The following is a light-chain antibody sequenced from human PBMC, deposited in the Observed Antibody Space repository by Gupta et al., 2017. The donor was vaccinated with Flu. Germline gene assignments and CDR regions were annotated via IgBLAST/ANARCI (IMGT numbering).Light chain of an antibody. J-gene: IGKJ1*01. Sequence: IVMTQSPAPLSVYTGERATLSCSASQSISSKITWYQQKPGQAPRLLMYDAYTRPTGVPVRFSGGGSGTEFTLTINSLQSEDFAVYYCQQYDTWPPWTLGQGTKVEIK. CDR3: QQYDTWPPWT. CDR2: DAY. CDR1: QSISSK. V-gene: IGKV3-15*01.